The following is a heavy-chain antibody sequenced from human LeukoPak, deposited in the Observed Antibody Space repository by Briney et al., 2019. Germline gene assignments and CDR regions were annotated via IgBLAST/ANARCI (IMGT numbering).Heavy chain of an antibody. D-gene: IGHD2-2*01. CDR2: IYYSGST. Sequence: SETLSLTCTVSGGSISSSSYYWGWIRQPPGKGLEWIGSIYYSGSTYYNPSLKSRVTISVDTSKNQFSLKLSSVTAADTAVYYCARDSRPNCSSTSCQPNWGQGTLVTVSS. CDR3: ARDSRPNCSSTSCQPN. V-gene: IGHV4-39*07. J-gene: IGHJ4*02. CDR1: GGSISSSSYY.